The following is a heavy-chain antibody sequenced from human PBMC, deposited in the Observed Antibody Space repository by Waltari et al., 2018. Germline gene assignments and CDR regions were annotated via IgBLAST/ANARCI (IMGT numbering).Heavy chain of an antibody. CDR3: ARAYSSYGYYGSGSYYKGYYFDY. CDR2: IYHSGST. CDR1: GGSISSGGYS. D-gene: IGHD3-10*01. V-gene: IGHV4-30-2*01. Sequence: QLQLQESGSGLVKPSQTLSLTCAVSGGSISSGGYSWSWIRQPPGKGLEWIGYIYHSGSTYYHPSLKSRVTIPVYRSKNQFSLKLSSVTAADTAVYYCARAYSSYGYYGSGSYYKGYYFDYWGQGTLVTVSS. J-gene: IGHJ4*02.